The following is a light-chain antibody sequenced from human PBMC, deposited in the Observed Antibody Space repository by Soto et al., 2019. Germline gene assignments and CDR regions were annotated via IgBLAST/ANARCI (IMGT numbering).Light chain of an antibody. V-gene: IGLV2-14*03. CDR3: SSYSTNRNPVI. CDR2: EVV. J-gene: IGLJ2*01. CDR1: SSDVGDYNF. Sequence: QSVLTQPASVSGSPGQSITISCTGTSSDVGDYNFVSWHQQYPGKAPKLLIYEVVNRPSGVSNRFSGSKSGNTASLTISGLQAEDEADYYCSSYSTNRNPVIFGGGTQLTVL.